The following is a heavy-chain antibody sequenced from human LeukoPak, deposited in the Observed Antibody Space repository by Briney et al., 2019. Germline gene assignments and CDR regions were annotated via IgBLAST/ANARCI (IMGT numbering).Heavy chain of an antibody. CDR3: ARDFLNYGETLY. J-gene: IGHJ4*02. Sequence: GGSLRLSCAASGFTFSSYSMNWVRQAPGKGLEWVSSISSSSSYIYYADSVKGRFTISRDNAKNSLHLQMNSLRAEDTAVYYCARDFLNYGETLYWGQGTLVTVSS. CDR1: GFTFSSYS. V-gene: IGHV3-21*01. CDR2: ISSSSSYI. D-gene: IGHD4-17*01.